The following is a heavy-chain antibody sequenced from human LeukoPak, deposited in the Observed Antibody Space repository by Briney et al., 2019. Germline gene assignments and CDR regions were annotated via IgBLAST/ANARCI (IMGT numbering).Heavy chain of an antibody. CDR3: ATKPAPVAGTVFLWFDP. D-gene: IGHD6-19*01. J-gene: IGHJ5*02. CDR1: AGSISSNSYY. Sequence: SETLSLTCTVSAGSISSNSYYWGWIRQPPGKGLEWIGSIYYSGTTYYNPSLQSRVTISVDTSKNQFSLKLNSVTAADTAVYYCATKPAPVAGTVFLWFDPWGQGTLVTVSS. V-gene: IGHV4-39*01. CDR2: IYYSGTT.